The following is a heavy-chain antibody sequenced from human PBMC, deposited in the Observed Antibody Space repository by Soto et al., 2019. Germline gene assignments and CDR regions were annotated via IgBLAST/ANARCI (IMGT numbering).Heavy chain of an antibody. CDR1: GGSVSSGSYY. CDR3: ARDAEVATIQYYFDY. CDR2: IYYSGST. V-gene: IGHV4-61*01. Sequence: PSETLSLTCTVSGGSVSSGSYYWSWIRQPPGKGLEWIGYIYYSGSTNYNPSLKSRVTISVDTSKNQFSLKLSSVTAADTAVYYCARDAEVATIQYYFDYWGQGTLVTVSS. J-gene: IGHJ4*02. D-gene: IGHD5-12*01.